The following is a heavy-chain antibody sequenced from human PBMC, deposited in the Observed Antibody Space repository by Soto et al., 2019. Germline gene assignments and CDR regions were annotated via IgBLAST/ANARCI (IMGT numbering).Heavy chain of an antibody. D-gene: IGHD3-10*01. J-gene: IGHJ4*02. Sequence: SETLSLTCTVSGGSISSGGYYWSWIRQHPGKGLEWIGYIYYSGSTYYNPSLKSRVTISVDTSKNQFSLKLSSVTAADTDVYYCARDYYGSGSYFDYWGQGTLVTVSS. V-gene: IGHV4-31*03. CDR3: ARDYYGSGSYFDY. CDR2: IYYSGST. CDR1: GGSISSGGYY.